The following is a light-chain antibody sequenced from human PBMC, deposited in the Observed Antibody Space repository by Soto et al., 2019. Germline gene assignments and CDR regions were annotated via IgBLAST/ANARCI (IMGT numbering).Light chain of an antibody. Sequence: EIVMTQSPATLSVSPGERATLSCRASHSVSSNLAWYQQRPGQAPGLLIFGASTRATGIPVRFSGSGSGTEFTLTISSLQSEDFALYYCQQYNNWPRTFGQGTKLEIK. J-gene: IGKJ2*01. V-gene: IGKV3-15*01. CDR2: GAS. CDR1: HSVSSN. CDR3: QQYNNWPRT.